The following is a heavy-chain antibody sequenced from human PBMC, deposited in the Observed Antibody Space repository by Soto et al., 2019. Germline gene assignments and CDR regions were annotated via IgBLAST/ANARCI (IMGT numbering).Heavy chain of an antibody. Sequence: QVQLQESGPGLVKPSETLSLTCTVSGGSISSYYWSWIRQPPGKGLEWIGFIFYSGSTSYNPSLTSLVTISLDTSEYQFSLKLNSVTAADTAVYYCASMIGDPVLSFDSWRQGTLVAVSS. D-gene: IGHD3-10*02. CDR2: IFYSGST. J-gene: IGHJ5*01. V-gene: IGHV4-59*01. CDR3: ASMIGDPVLSFDS. CDR1: GGSISSYY.